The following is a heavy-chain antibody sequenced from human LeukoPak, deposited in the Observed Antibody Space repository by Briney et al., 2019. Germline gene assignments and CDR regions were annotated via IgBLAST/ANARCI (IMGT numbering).Heavy chain of an antibody. CDR2: ISGGGGT. CDR1: GFTVSNNF. CDR3: ARVVDSTRAFHV. J-gene: IGHJ3*01. V-gene: IGHV3-66*01. Sequence: GGSLRLSCAASGFTVSNNFMSWVRQALGQGLEWVSLISGGGGTYYAASVKGRFTISRGNSENSLYLQMNSLRPEDTAAYYCARVVDSTRAFHVWGQGTLVIVSS. D-gene: IGHD2-21*01.